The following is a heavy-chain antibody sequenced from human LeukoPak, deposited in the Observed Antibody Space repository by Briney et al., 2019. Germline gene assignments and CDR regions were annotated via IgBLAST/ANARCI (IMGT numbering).Heavy chain of an antibody. CDR3: ARDGMVRGIFDY. CDR2: IYYSGST. V-gene: IGHV4-59*01. J-gene: IGHJ4*02. CDR1: GGSISSYY. Sequence: SETLSLTCTVSGGSISSYYWSWIRQPPGKGLEWIGYIYYSGSTNYNPSLKSRVTITVDTSKNRFSLKLSSVTAADTAVYYCARDGMVRGIFDYWGQGTLVTVSS. D-gene: IGHD3-10*01.